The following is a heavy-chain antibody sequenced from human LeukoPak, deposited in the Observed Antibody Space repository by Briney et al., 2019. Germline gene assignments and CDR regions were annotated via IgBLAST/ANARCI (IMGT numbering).Heavy chain of an antibody. D-gene: IGHD6-19*01. CDR1: GFTFSGYS. CDR2: ISCSGSAT. V-gene: IGHV3-48*02. Sequence: GGSLRLSCAASGFTFSGYSMTWVRQAPGKGLEWVSYISCSGSATSYADSVEGRFTISRDNAKNSLYLQMNSLRDEDTAVYYCARERIAMAGTGRYYFDYWGQGTLVAVSS. CDR3: ARERIAMAGTGRYYFDY. J-gene: IGHJ4*02.